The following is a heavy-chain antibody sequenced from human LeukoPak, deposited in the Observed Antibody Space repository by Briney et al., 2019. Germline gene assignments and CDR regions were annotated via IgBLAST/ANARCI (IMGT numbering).Heavy chain of an antibody. CDR1: GGSISSYY. V-gene: IGHV4-59*01. J-gene: IGHJ4*02. Sequence: SETLSLTCTVSGGSISSYYWSWIRQPPGKGLEWIGYIYYSGSTNYNPSLKSRVSISVDTSKNQFSLKLSSVTAADTAVYYCARASGSVIIGYWGQGILVTVSS. CDR3: ARASGSVIIGY. CDR2: IYYSGST. D-gene: IGHD1-26*01.